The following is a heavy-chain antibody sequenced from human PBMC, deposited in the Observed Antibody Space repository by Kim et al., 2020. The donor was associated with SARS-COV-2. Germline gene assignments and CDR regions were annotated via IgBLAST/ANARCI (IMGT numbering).Heavy chain of an antibody. CDR1: GFTFSSYA. D-gene: IGHD3-9*01. J-gene: IGHJ3*02. Sequence: GGSLRLSCAASGFTFSSYAMSWVRQAPGKGLEWVSAISGSGGSTDYADSVKGRFTISRDNSKNTLYLQMNSLRAEDTAVYYCAKAIRDFDWLGAFDIWGQGTMVTVSS. CDR3: AKAIRDFDWLGAFDI. CDR2: ISGSGGST. V-gene: IGHV3-23*01.